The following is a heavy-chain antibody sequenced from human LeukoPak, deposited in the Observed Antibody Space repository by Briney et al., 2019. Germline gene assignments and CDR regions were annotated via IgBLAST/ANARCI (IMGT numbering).Heavy chain of an antibody. Sequence: GGSLRLSCGASRFTFSNYWMSWVRQAPGKGLEWVSYISSSSSYTNYADSVKGRFTISRDNAKNSLYLQMNSLRAEDTAVYYCASLAMIQRPDYWGQGTLVTVSS. CDR3: ASLAMIQRPDY. J-gene: IGHJ4*02. V-gene: IGHV3-11*06. CDR2: ISSSSSYT. CDR1: RFTFSNYW. D-gene: IGHD2-2*01.